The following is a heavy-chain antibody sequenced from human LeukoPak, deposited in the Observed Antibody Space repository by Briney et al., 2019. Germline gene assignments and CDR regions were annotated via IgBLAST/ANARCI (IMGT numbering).Heavy chain of an antibody. CDR3: ARQSSPPVDTAMVWVTY. CDR2: ISAYNGNT. J-gene: IGHJ4*02. Sequence: ASVKVSCKASGYTFTSYGISWVRQAPGQGLEWMGWISAYNGNTNYAQKLQGRVTMTTDTSTSTAYMELRSLRSDDTAVYYCARQSSPPVDTAMVWVTYWGQGTLVTVSS. D-gene: IGHD5-18*01. V-gene: IGHV1-18*01. CDR1: GYTFTSYG.